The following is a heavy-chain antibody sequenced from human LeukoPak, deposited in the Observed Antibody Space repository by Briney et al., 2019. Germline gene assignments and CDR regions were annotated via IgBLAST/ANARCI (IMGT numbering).Heavy chain of an antibody. V-gene: IGHV3-33*08. D-gene: IGHD6-19*01. Sequence: GGSLRLSCAASGFTFSSYWMSWVRQAPGKGLEWVAVIWYDGSNKYYADSVKGRFTISRDNSKNTLYLQMNSLRAEDTAVYYCAREGYSSGCLGYWGQGTLVTVSS. J-gene: IGHJ4*02. CDR1: GFTFSSYW. CDR3: AREGYSSGCLGY. CDR2: IWYDGSNK.